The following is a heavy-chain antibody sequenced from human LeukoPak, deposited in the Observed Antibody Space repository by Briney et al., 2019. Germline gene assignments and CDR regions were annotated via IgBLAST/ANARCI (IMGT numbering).Heavy chain of an antibody. Sequence: PSETLSLTCAVYGGSFSGYYWSWIRQPPGKGLEWIGEINHSGSTNYNPSLKSRVTISVDTSKNQFPLKLSSVTAADTAVYYCARPLGYCSSTSCKNDAFDIWGQGTMVTVSS. CDR1: GGSFSGYY. J-gene: IGHJ3*02. D-gene: IGHD2-2*01. V-gene: IGHV4-34*01. CDR2: INHSGST. CDR3: ARPLGYCSSTSCKNDAFDI.